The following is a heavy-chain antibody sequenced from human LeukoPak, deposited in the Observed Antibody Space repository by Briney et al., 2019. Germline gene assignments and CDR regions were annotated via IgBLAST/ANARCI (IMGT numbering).Heavy chain of an antibody. CDR1: GGSFSGYY. J-gene: IGHJ4*02. CDR2: INHSGST. D-gene: IGHD2-2*01. CDR3: ASGEYQLLNYFDY. Sequence: SETLSLTCAVYGGSFSGYYWSWIRQPPGKGLEWIGEINHSGSTNYNPSLKSRVTISVDTSKNQFSLKLSSVTAADTAVYYCASGEYQLLNYFDYRGQGTLVTVSS. V-gene: IGHV4-34*01.